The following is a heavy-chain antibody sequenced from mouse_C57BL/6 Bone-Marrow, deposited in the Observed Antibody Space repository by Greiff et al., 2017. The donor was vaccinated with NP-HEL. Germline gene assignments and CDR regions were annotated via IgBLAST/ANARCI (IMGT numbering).Heavy chain of an antibody. V-gene: IGHV1-85*01. CDR2: IYPRDGST. CDR1: GYTFTSYD. CDR3: ARRSGFAY. Sequence: VKVVESGPELVKPGASVKLSCKASGYTFTSYDINWVKQRPGQGLEWIGWIYPRDGSTKYNEKFKGKATLTVDTSSSTAYMELHSLTSEDSAVYFCARRSGFAYWGQGTLVTVSA. J-gene: IGHJ3*01.